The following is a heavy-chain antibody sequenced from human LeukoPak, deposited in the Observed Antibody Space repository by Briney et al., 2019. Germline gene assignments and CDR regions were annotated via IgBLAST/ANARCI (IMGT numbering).Heavy chain of an antibody. Sequence: ASVKVSCKVSGYTLPELSMHCVRQATRQRLEWMRGFDPEDGETIYAQKFQGRVTMTEDTSTDTAYMQLSSLRSEDTAVYYCATQGYSSVAKHYFDYWGQGTLVTVSS. D-gene: IGHD6-19*01. V-gene: IGHV1-24*01. J-gene: IGHJ4*02. CDR3: ATQGYSSVAKHYFDY. CDR1: GYTLPELS. CDR2: FDPEDGET.